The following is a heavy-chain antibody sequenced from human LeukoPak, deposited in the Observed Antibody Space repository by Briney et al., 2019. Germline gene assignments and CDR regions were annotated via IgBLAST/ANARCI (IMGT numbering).Heavy chain of an antibody. CDR1: GYTFTSYD. V-gene: IGHV1-8*01. J-gene: IGHJ3*02. Sequence: GASVKVSCKASGYTFTSYDINWVRQATGQGLEWMGWMNPNSGNTGYAQKFQGRVTMTRNTSISTAYMELSSLRSEDTAVYYCASLDVDTAITDAFDIWGQGTMVTVSS. CDR3: ASLDVDTAITDAFDI. CDR2: MNPNSGNT. D-gene: IGHD5-18*01.